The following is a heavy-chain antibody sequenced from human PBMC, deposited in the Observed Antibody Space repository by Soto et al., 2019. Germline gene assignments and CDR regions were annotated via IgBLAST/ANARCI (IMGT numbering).Heavy chain of an antibody. V-gene: IGHV4-34*01. J-gene: IGHJ6*02. CDR1: GGSFTGYY. CDR2: INYRGSS. CDR3: VRGQPHRITIFEVVIRSYDYGMDV. D-gene: IGHD3-3*02. Sequence: SETLSLTCAVYGGSFTGYYWTWIRQTPGKGLEWIGEINYRGSSYYNPSLESRISMAVDTSKNQFSLKLRSVTTADTAVYFCVRGQPHRITIFEVVIRSYDYGMDVWGQGTTVTVSS.